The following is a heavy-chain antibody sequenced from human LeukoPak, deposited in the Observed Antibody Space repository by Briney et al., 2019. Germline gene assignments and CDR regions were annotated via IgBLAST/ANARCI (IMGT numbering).Heavy chain of an antibody. V-gene: IGHV1-2*02. CDR3: AREGVAVAGPRRYFDC. Sequence: ASVEVSCKASGYTFTDYYMHWVRQTPGQGLEWMGWISPNSGGTNYAQKFQGRVTMTRDTSISTAYMELSRLRSDDTAVYYCAREGVAVAGPRRYFDCWGQGTLVTVSS. J-gene: IGHJ4*02. CDR2: ISPNSGGT. D-gene: IGHD6-19*01. CDR1: GYTFTDYY.